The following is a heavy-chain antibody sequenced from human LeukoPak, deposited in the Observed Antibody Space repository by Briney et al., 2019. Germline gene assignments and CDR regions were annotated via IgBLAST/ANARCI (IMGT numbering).Heavy chain of an antibody. CDR3: ARAGYYYGSGSSLYLTVY. CDR1: GFTVSSNY. J-gene: IGHJ4*02. D-gene: IGHD3-10*01. CDR2: IYSGGST. V-gene: IGHV3-66*01. Sequence: GGSLRLSCAASGFTVSSNYMSWVRQAPGKGLEWVSVIYSGGSTYYADSVKGRFTISRDNSKNTLYLQMNSLRAEDTAVYYCARAGYYYGSGSSLYLTVYWGQGTLVTVSS.